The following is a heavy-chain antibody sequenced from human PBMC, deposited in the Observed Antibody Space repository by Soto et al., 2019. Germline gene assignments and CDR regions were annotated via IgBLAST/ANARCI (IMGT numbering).Heavy chain of an antibody. V-gene: IGHV1-69*01. Sequence: QVQLVQSGAEVKKPGSSLKVSCRASGGTFSSLGISWVRQGPRQGLEWLGGFIPMFGTANYPLEFQGRVTLSANDSTSTAYMELSSLTSEDTAIYFCARDRSGPGNWNYDTFDLWGQGTMVTVSS. J-gene: IGHJ3*01. D-gene: IGHD1-7*01. CDR2: FIPMFGTA. CDR1: GGTFSSLG. CDR3: ARDRSGPGNWNYDTFDL.